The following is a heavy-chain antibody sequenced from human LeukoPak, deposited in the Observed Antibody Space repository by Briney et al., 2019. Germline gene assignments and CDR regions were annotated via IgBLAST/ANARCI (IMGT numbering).Heavy chain of an antibody. CDR3: ARVRAAGWDYYDSSGTGGAFDI. CDR2: IWYDGSNK. D-gene: IGHD3-22*01. CDR1: GFTFSSYG. V-gene: IGHV3-33*01. Sequence: GGSLRLSCAASGFTFSSYGMHWVRQARGKGLEWLAVIWYDGSNKYYADSVKGRFTISRDNSKNTLYLQMNSLRAEDTVVYYCARVRAAGWDYYDSSGTGGAFDIWGQGTMVTVSS. J-gene: IGHJ3*02.